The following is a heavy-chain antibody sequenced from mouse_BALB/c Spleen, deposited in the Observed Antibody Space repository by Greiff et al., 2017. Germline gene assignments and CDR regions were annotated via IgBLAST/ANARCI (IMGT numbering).Heavy chain of an antibody. CDR2: ISNGGGST. Sequence: EVHLVESGGGLVQPGGSLKLSCAASGFTFSSYTMSWVRQTPEKRLEWVAYISNGGGSTYYPDTVKGRFTISRDNAKNTLYLQMSSLKSEDTAMYYCARHYYGSSYHAWFAYWGQGTLVTVSA. D-gene: IGHD1-1*01. CDR1: GFTFSSYT. V-gene: IGHV5-12-2*01. J-gene: IGHJ3*01. CDR3: ARHYYGSSYHAWFAY.